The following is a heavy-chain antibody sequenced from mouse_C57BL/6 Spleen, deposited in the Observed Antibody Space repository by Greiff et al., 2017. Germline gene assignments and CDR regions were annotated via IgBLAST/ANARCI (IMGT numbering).Heavy chain of an antibody. D-gene: IGHD2-3*01. J-gene: IGHJ3*01. CDR2: ISSGGDYI. CDR3: TRDDDGYYLAWFAY. Sequence: EVKLMESGEGLVKPGGSLKLSCAASGFTFSSYAMSWVRQTPEKRLEWVAYISSGGDYIYYADTVKGRFTISRDNARNTLYLQMSSLKSEDTAMYYCTRDDDGYYLAWFAYWSQGTLVTVSA. CDR1: GFTFSSYA. V-gene: IGHV5-9-1*02.